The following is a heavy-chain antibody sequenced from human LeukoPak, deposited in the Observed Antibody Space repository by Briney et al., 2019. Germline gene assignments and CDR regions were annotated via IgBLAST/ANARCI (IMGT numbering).Heavy chain of an antibody. CDR2: IIPIFGTA. Sequence: SVKVSCKASGGTFSSYAISWVRQAPGQGLEWMGGIIPIFGTANYAQKFQGRVTITTDESTSTAYMELSSLRSEDTAVYYCALRPGIAVAGRTPNWFDPWGQGTLVTVSS. V-gene: IGHV1-69*05. D-gene: IGHD6-19*01. CDR3: ALRPGIAVAGRTPNWFDP. J-gene: IGHJ5*02. CDR1: GGTFSSYA.